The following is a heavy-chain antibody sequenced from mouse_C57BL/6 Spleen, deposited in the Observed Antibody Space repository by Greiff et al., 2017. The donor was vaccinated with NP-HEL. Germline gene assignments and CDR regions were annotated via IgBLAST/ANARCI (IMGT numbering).Heavy chain of an antibody. V-gene: IGHV1-59*01. CDR3: ARYGVDPC. CDR1: GYTFTSYW. Sequence: QVQLQQPGAELVRPGTSVKLSCKASGYTFTSYWMHWVKQRPGQGLEWIGVIDPSDSYTNYNQKFKGKATLTVDTSSSTAYMQLSSLTSEDSAVYYCARYGVDPCWGQGTLVTVSA. J-gene: IGHJ3*01. CDR2: IDPSDSYT. D-gene: IGHD1-1*01.